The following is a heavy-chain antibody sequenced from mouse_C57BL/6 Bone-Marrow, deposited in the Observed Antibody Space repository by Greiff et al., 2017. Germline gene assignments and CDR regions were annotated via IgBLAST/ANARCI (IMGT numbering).Heavy chain of an antibody. CDR2: IRLKSSNYAT. CDR3: VRAAVYLFAY. D-gene: IGHD5-5*01. CDR1: GFTFNTYA. V-gene: IGHV10-3*01. Sequence: DVMLVESGGGLVQPKGSLKLSCAASGFTFNTYAMHWVRQAPGKGLEWVARIRLKSSNYATYYAYSVKDRFTISRDDSQSMLYLQMNNLKTEDAAMYYCVRAAVYLFAYWGQGTLVTVSA. J-gene: IGHJ3*01.